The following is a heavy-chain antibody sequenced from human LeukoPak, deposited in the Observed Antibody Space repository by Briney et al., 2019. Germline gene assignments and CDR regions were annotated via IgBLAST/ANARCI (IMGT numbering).Heavy chain of an antibody. CDR3: VIDNGGSGWLY. CDR2: IRTDGSEK. CDR1: GFTFSSYW. Sequence: AGGSLRLSCAAPGFTFSSYWMSWVRQAPGKGLEWVANIRTDGSEKHYADSVKGRFTISRDNAKNLLYLQMSNLRAEDTAVYYCVIDNGGSGWLYWGQGTLVTVSS. V-gene: IGHV3-7*05. D-gene: IGHD6-19*01. J-gene: IGHJ4*02.